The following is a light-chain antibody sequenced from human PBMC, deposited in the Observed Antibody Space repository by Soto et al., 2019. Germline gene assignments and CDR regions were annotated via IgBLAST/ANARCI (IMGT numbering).Light chain of an antibody. CDR2: GAS. CDR3: QQYNNWPPT. J-gene: IGKJ2*01. Sequence: ETVMTQSPATLSLSPGEGATLSCRASQSVGSNLAWYQQKPGQAPRLLIYGASTRATGLPATFSGSGSGTEFSLTISSLQSEDFAVYYCQQYNNWPPTFGQGDKLEIK. V-gene: IGKV3-15*01. CDR1: QSVGSN.